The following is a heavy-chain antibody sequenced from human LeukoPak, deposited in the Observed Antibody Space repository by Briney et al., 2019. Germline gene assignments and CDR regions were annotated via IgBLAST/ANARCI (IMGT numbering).Heavy chain of an antibody. Sequence: GGSLRLSCAASGFIFTDFWMHWVRQGPGKELVRVARISGDGRATTYADSVKGRFTISRDNAKNSLYLQMNSLRAEDTALYYCAKDRSTMSPYYYGMDVWGQGTTVTVSS. CDR3: AKDRSTMSPYYYGMDV. V-gene: IGHV3-74*01. CDR2: ISGDGRAT. D-gene: IGHD3-22*01. J-gene: IGHJ6*02. CDR1: GFIFTDFW.